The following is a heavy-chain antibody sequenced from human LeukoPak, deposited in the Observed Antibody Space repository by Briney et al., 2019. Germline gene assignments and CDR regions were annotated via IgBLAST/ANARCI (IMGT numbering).Heavy chain of an antibody. CDR1: GFTVSSNY. J-gene: IGHJ5*02. CDR2: IYSDSTA. D-gene: IGHD5-24*01. CDR3: ARENGFRGWFDP. V-gene: IGHV3-53*01. Sequence: PGGSLRLSCAASGFTVSSNYMSWVRQAPGKGLEWVSVIYSDSTAYYADSVKSRFTMSRDNSKNTLYLQMNNLRAEDTAVYYCARENGFRGWFDPWGQGTLVTVSS.